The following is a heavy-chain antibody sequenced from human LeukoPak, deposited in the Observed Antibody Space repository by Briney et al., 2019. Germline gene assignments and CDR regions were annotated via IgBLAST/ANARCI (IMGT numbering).Heavy chain of an antibody. J-gene: IGHJ4*02. V-gene: IGHV1-69*06. CDR2: IIPIFGTA. CDR1: GGTFTSYA. CDR3: ARDLGDHLDY. D-gene: IGHD2-21*02. Sequence: GASVTVSFKASGGTFTSYAISWMRQAPGQGLEWMGGIIPIFGTANYAQKFQGRVTITADKSTSTAYMELSSLRSEDTAVYYCARDLGDHLDYWGQGTLVTVSS.